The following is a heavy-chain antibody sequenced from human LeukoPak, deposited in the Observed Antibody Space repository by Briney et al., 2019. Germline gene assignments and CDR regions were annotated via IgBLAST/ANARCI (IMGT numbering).Heavy chain of an antibody. Sequence: SETLSLTCTVSGGSVSSYYWSWIRQPAGKGLEWIGRIHTSGSTNYNPSLKSRVTMSVDTSKNQFSLQLNSVTPEGTAVYYCARNVRLGSGELSFAPFKNWFDPWGQGTLVTVSS. CDR2: IHTSGST. V-gene: IGHV4-4*07. J-gene: IGHJ5*02. CDR3: ARNVRLGSGELSFAPFKNWFDP. CDR1: GGSVSSYY. D-gene: IGHD3-16*02.